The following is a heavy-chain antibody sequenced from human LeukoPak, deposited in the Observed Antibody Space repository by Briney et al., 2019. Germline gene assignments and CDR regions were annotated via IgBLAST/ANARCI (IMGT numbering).Heavy chain of an antibody. V-gene: IGHV1-3*01. J-gene: IGHJ5*02. Sequence: GASVKVSCKASGYTFTSYAMHWVGQAPGQRLEWMGWINAGNGNTKYSQKFQGRVTMTRDTSISTAYMELSRLRSDDTAVYYCARARGSYWASWFDPWGQGTLVTVSS. CDR2: INAGNGNT. CDR1: GYTFTSYA. D-gene: IGHD1-26*01. CDR3: ARARGSYWASWFDP.